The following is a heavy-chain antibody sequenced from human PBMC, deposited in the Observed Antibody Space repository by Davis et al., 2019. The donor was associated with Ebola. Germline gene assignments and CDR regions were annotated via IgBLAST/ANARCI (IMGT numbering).Heavy chain of an antibody. V-gene: IGHV1-2*04. D-gene: IGHD6-13*01. CDR2: INPNSGGT. J-gene: IGHJ4*02. Sequence: ASVRVSCKASGYTFTSYYMHWVRQAPGQGLEWMGWINPNSGGTNYAQKFQGWVTMTRDTSISTAYMELSRLRSDDTAVYYCARDRGGSSSWYGVDYWGQGTLVTVSS. CDR1: GYTFTSYY. CDR3: ARDRGGSSSWYGVDY.